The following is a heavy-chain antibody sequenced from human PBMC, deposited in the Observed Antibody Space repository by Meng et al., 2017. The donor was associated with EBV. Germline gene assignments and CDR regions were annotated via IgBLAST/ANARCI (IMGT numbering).Heavy chain of an antibody. CDR2: IIPLFHTT. CDR3: ASAEHYGDYFFEY. D-gene: IGHD4-17*01. V-gene: IGHV1-69*06. CDR1: GYLLRSFA. J-gene: IGHJ4*02. Sequence: VQLVQSVAEVKKPGASVKVCCKPSGYLLRSFAISWVRQAPGQGLEWMGGIIPLFHTTNYAQKFQGRLHITADKSSTTTYMELSSLRSEDTAMYYCASAEHYGDYFFEYWGQGTLVTVSS.